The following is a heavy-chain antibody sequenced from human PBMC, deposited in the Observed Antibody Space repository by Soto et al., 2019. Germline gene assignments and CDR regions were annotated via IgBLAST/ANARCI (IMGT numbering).Heavy chain of an antibody. CDR1: RCSFFNQV. CDR2: IIHIFGTA. J-gene: IGHJ4*02. D-gene: IGHD3-22*01. CDR3: ASSSGSKKALDY. V-gene: IGHV1-69*13. Sequence: SVTVSCSRSRCSFFNQVFISLRHAPGQGLEWIGGIIHIFGTANKAQKFQGRVTITADASTSTAYMELSSLRSEDTAVYYCASSSGSKKALDYWGQGTLVTVSS.